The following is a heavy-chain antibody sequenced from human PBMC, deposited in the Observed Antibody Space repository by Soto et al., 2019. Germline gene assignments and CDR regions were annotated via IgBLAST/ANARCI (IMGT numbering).Heavy chain of an antibody. J-gene: IGHJ4*02. CDR2: INSDGTIT. D-gene: IGHD3-3*01. CDR1: GFTFSYYW. CDR3: ARESRGAYDF. Sequence: GSLRLSCAASGFTFSYYWMHWVRQAPGKGLVWVSGINSDGTITKYADSVEGRITIARDNAKNTLYLQMNSLRAEDTSLYFCARESRGAYDFWSQGTLVTVSS. V-gene: IGHV3-74*03.